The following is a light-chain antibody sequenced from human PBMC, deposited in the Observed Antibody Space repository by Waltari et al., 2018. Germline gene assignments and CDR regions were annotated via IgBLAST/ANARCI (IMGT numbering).Light chain of an antibody. CDR2: GAS. V-gene: IGKV3-20*01. CDR1: ESVSRA. J-gene: IGKJ1*01. CDR3: QHYLRLPVT. Sequence: EIVLTQSPGTLSLSVGERATVSCRASESVSRALAWYQQKPGQAPRLLIYGASTRATGIPDRFSGSGSGTDFSLTISRLGPDDFAVYYCQHYLRLPVTFGQGTTVE.